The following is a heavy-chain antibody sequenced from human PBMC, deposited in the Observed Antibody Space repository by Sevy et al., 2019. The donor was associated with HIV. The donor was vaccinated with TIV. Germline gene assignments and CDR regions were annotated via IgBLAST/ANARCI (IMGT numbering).Heavy chain of an antibody. Sequence: SLKISCAASGFTFSDYAMHWVRQVPGKGLEWVSGISWNSGAIGEADSVKGRFTISRDNGQNSLYLQMNSLRIDDTALYYCGRAHGYCVVNSCFGGSINAFDILGQGTMVTVSS. D-gene: IGHD2-15*01. CDR2: ISWNSGAI. CDR1: GFTFSDYA. J-gene: IGHJ3*02. V-gene: IGHV3-9*01. CDR3: GRAHGYCVVNSCFGGSINAFDI.